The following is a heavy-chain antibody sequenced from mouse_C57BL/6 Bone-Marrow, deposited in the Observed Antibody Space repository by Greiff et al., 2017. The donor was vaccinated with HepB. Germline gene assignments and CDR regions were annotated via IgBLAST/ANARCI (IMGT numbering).Heavy chain of an antibody. D-gene: IGHD2-2*01. Sequence: EVQGVESGGGLVQPGGSLKLSCAASGFTFSDYYMYWVRQTPEKRLEWVAYISNGGGSTYYPDTVKGRFTISRDNAKNTLYLQMSRLKSEDTAMYYCARPVVTRNLVLAYWGQGTLVTVSA. V-gene: IGHV5-12*01. J-gene: IGHJ3*01. CDR3: ARPVVTRNLVLAY. CDR2: ISNGGGST. CDR1: GFTFSDYY.